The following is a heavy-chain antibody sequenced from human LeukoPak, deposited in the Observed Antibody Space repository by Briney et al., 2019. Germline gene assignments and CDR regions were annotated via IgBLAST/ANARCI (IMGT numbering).Heavy chain of an antibody. J-gene: IGHJ6*02. CDR1: GGSISSYY. V-gene: IGHV4-59*08. CDR2: IYYSGST. Sequence: SETLSLTCTVSGGSISSYYWSWIRQPPGKGLEWIGYIYYSGSTNYNPSLKSRVTISVDTSKNQFPLKLSSVTAADTAVYYCARLGFGDDFEGMDVWGQGTTVTVSS. D-gene: IGHD3-3*01. CDR3: ARLGFGDDFEGMDV.